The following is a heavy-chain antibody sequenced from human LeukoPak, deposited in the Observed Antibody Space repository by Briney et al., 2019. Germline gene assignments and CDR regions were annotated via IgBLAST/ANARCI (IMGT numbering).Heavy chain of an antibody. CDR2: ISWNSGSI. D-gene: IGHD3-22*01. Sequence: PAGRSPRLSCAASGFTFDDYAMHWVRQAPGKGLEWVSGISWNSGSIGYADSVKGRFTISRDNAKNSLYLQMNSLRAEDMALYYCAKDFLSDYYDSSGYFDYWGQGTLVTVSS. CDR3: AKDFLSDYYDSSGYFDY. V-gene: IGHV3-9*03. CDR1: GFTFDDYA. J-gene: IGHJ4*02.